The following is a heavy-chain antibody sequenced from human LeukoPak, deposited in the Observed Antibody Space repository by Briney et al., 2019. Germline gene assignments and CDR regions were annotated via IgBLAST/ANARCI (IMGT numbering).Heavy chain of an antibody. CDR3: ARSASGYDA. CDR2: IDDDGAGT. Sequence: GGSLRLSCAASGFPFGGYWMHWVRQAPGKGLVWVSRIDDDGAGTTYADSVKGRFTISRDNAKNTLYLQRNSLRVEDTAVYYCARSASGYDAWGQGTLVTVSS. V-gene: IGHV3-74*01. D-gene: IGHD5-12*01. J-gene: IGHJ5*02. CDR1: GFPFGGYW.